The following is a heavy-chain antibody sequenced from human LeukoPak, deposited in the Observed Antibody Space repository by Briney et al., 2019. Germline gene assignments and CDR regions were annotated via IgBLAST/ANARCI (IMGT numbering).Heavy chain of an antibody. CDR3: ARDGTKAEYFQH. CDR1: GDSVSSNSAA. Sequence: SQTLSLTCAISGDSVSSNSAAWSWIRQSPSRGLEWLGRTYYRSKWYNDYAVSVKSRITINPDTSKNQFSMQLNSVTAADTAVYYCARDGTKAEYFQHWGQGTLVTVSS. CDR2: TYYRSKWYN. V-gene: IGHV6-1*01. J-gene: IGHJ1*01. D-gene: IGHD2-8*01.